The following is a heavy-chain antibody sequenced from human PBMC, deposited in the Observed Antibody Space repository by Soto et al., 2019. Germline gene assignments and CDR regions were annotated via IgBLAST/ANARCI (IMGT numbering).Heavy chain of an antibody. CDR2: INAGNGNT. CDR1: GYTFTNYA. CDR3: ARSGYDYDY. D-gene: IGHD5-12*01. J-gene: IGHJ4*02. Sequence: QVQLVQSGSEEKKAGASVKVSCKASGYTFTNYAMHWVRQAPGQRPEWMGWINAGNGNTKYSQKCQGRVTTTRDTSASTAYMELSSLRSEDTAVYYCARSGYDYDYWGQGTLVTVSS. V-gene: IGHV1-3*05.